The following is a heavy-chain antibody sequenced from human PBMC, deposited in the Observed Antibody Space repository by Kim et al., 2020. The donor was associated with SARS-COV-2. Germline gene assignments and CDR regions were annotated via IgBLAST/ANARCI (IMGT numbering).Heavy chain of an antibody. V-gene: IGHV3-53*01. CDR2: IYSGGST. CDR3: ATMANLDSSTWYSDAFDI. D-gene: IGHD6-13*01. J-gene: IGHJ3*02. Sequence: GGSLRLSCAASGFTVSSTYMSWVRQAPGKGLEWVSVIYSGGSTYYADSVKGRFTISRDNSKNTLYLQMNSLRAEDTAVYYCATMANLDSSTWYSDAFDI. CDR1: GFTVSSTY.